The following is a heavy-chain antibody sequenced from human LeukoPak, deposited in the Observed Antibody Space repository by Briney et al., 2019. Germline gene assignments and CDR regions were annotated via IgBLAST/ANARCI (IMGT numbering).Heavy chain of an antibody. V-gene: IGHV1-18*01. J-gene: IGHJ6*02. CDR1: GYTFTIYG. CDR3: ARELRTYYYYYGMDV. Sequence: ASVKVSFKASGYTFTIYGISWVRQAPGQGLEWMGWISAYNGNTNYAQKLQGRVTITTDTSTSTAYMDLRSLRSDDTAVYYCARELRTYYYYYGMDVWGQGTTVTVSS. D-gene: IGHD5-12*01. CDR2: ISAYNGNT.